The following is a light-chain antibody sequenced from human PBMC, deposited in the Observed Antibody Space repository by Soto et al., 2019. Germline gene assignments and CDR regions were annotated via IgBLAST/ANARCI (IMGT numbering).Light chain of an antibody. Sequence: DIQMTQSPSSLSASVGDRVTITCQASQDISNYLNWYQQKPGKAPQLLIYDASNLETGVPSRFSGSGSGTDFTFTISSLQPEDIATYYCQQGFTFGPGTKVDIK. V-gene: IGKV1-33*01. J-gene: IGKJ3*01. CDR1: QDISNY. CDR2: DAS. CDR3: QQGFT.